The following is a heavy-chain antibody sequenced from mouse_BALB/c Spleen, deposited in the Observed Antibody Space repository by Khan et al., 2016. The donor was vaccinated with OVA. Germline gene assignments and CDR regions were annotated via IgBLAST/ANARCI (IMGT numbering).Heavy chain of an antibody. CDR3: AECLYDRDSYAMDY. J-gene: IGHJ4*01. Sequence: EVQLQESGPGLVKPSQSLSLTCTVTGYSITSDYAWNWIRQFPENKLEWMGYISSTGSTSYNPSLQSRISITRDTSTNQFFLHFNSLTTEDTATYDGAECLYDRDSYAMDYWGQGTSVTVSS. D-gene: IGHD2-14*01. CDR1: GYSITSDYA. CDR2: ISSTGST. V-gene: IGHV3-2*02.